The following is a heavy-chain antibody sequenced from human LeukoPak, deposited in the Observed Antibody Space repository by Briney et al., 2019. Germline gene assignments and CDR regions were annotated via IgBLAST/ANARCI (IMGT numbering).Heavy chain of an antibody. V-gene: IGHV4-59*01. CDR3: ARDRKWSYDAFDI. J-gene: IGHJ3*02. CDR2: IYYSGST. CDR1: GGSISSYY. Sequence: SETLSLTCTVSGGSISSYYWSWIRQPPGKGVEGIGDIYYSGSTNYNPSLKSRVTISVDTSKNQFSLKLSSVTAADTAVYYCARDRKWSYDAFDIWGQGTMVTVSS. D-gene: IGHD1-26*01.